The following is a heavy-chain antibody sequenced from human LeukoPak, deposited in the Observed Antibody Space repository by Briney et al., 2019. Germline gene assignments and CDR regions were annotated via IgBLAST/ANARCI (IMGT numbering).Heavy chain of an antibody. V-gene: IGHV3-30*18. J-gene: IGHJ4*02. D-gene: IGHD6-6*01. CDR1: GFTFSSYA. CDR2: ISYDGSNK. Sequence: GGSLRLSCAASGFTFSSYAMHWVRQAPGKGLEWVAVISYDGSNKYYGDSLKGRFAISRDNSKNTLYLQMNSLRAEDTAVYYCAKDRSIAARHPTFDYWGQGTLVTVSS. CDR3: AKDRSIAARHPTFDY.